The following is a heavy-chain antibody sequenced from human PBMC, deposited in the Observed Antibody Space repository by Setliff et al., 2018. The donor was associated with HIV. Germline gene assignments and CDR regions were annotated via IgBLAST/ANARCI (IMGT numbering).Heavy chain of an antibody. CDR2: IKTRADNYAT. V-gene: IGHV3-73*01. CDR1: GFSLSSYS. CDR3: ASKGRDLYTLEVPG. Sequence: GSLRLSCTASGFSLSSYSMNWVRQASGKGLEWLGRIKTRADNYATAYAAAVEGRFTISRDDSKNTLYLQMNSLKTEDTAVYYCASKGRDLYTLEVPGWGQGTLVTVSS. J-gene: IGHJ4*02. D-gene: IGHD2-15*01.